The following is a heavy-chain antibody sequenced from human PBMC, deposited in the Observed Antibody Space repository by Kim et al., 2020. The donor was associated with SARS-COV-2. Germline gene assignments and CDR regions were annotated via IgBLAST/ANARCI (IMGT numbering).Heavy chain of an antibody. CDR1: GGSFSGYY. V-gene: IGHV4-34*01. CDR2: INHSGST. D-gene: IGHD1-1*01. Sequence: SETLSLTCAVYGGSFSGYYWSWIRQPPGKGLEWIGEINHSGSTNYNPSLKSRVTISVDTSKNQFSLKLSSVTAADTAVYYCARVAMGTFDYWGQGTLVTVSS. J-gene: IGHJ4*02. CDR3: ARVAMGTFDY.